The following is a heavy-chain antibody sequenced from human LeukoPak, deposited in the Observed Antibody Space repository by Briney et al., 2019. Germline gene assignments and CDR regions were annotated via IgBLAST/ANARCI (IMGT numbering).Heavy chain of an antibody. CDR3: ARDRTAVAGTSDAFDI. CDR2: IYYSGST. CDR1: GGSISSSSYY. J-gene: IGHJ3*02. Sequence: PSETLSLTCTVSGGSISSSSYYWGWIRQPPGKGLEWIGSIYYSGSTYYNPSLKSRVTISVDTSKNQFSLKLSSVAAADTAVYYCARDRTAVAGTSDAFDIWGQGTMVTVSS. V-gene: IGHV4-39*07. D-gene: IGHD6-19*01.